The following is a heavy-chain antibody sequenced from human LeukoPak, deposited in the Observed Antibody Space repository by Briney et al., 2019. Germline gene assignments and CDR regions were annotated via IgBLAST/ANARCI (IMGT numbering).Heavy chain of an antibody. J-gene: IGHJ6*03. CDR3: VASGYDSSYYYYMDV. CDR2: ISSSSSTI. CDR1: GFTFSSYS. D-gene: IGHD5-12*01. V-gene: IGHV3-48*01. Sequence: GGSLRLSCAASGFTFSSYSMNWVRQAPGKGLEWVSYISSSSSTIYYADSVKGRFTIYRDNAKNSLYLQMNSLRAEDTAVYYCVASGYDSSYYYYMDVWGKGTTVTVSS.